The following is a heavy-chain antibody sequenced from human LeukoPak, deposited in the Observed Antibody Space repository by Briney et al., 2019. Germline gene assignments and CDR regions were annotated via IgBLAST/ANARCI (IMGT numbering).Heavy chain of an antibody. D-gene: IGHD3-10*01. CDR1: GYSFTSYW. CDR2: ICPGDSDT. Sequence: GESLKISCKGSGYSFTSYWIGWVRQMPGKGLEWMGIICPGDSDTRYSPSFQGQVTISADKSISTAYLQWSSLKASDTAMYYCARWYYYGSGSNRGVDYWGQGTLVTVSS. J-gene: IGHJ4*02. V-gene: IGHV5-51*01. CDR3: ARWYYYGSGSNRGVDY.